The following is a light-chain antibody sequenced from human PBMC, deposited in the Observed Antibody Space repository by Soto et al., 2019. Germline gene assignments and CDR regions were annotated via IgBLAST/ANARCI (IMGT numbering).Light chain of an antibody. CDR3: AAWDDSLNGSYV. CDR1: SSNIGRNT. V-gene: IGLV1-44*01. Sequence: QSVLTQPPSASGTPGQSVTISCSGSSSNIGRNTVNWYQQVPGTAPKLLIYSDNQRPSGVADRFSGSKSGTSASLAISGLQSEDEADYFCAAWDDSLNGSYVFGNGTKVTV. CDR2: SDN. J-gene: IGLJ1*01.